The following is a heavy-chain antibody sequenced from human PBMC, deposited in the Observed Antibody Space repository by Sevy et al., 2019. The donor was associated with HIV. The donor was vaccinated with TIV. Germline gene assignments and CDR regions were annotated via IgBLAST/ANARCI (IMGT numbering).Heavy chain of an antibody. V-gene: IGHV3-30-3*01. D-gene: IGHD3-16*01. J-gene: IGHJ4*03. CDR3: ARDGGFSLHGYPLY. CDR1: GFAFSSHA. Sequence: GGSLRLSCAASGFAFSSHAMHWLRQAPGKGLEWVAVISYEGTETFYAASVEGRFTISRDNSKNMLSLQINSLRPEDAAVYFCARDGGFSLHGYPLYWGHVTLVTVPS. CDR2: ISYEGTET.